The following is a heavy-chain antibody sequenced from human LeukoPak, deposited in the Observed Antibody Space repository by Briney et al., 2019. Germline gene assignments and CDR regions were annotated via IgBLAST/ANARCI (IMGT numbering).Heavy chain of an antibody. Sequence: ASVKVSCKISGFGLSVLSIHWMRQAPGKGLEWVEGIRPETGEPIFAQKLRGRVTITEDTFTDTGYLELRGLTSEDTAVYYCSTDSGRSYFYFDFWGQGTLVTVSS. D-gene: IGHD3-10*01. CDR1: GFGLSVLS. CDR3: STDSGRSYFYFDF. J-gene: IGHJ4*02. CDR2: IRPETGEP. V-gene: IGHV1-24*01.